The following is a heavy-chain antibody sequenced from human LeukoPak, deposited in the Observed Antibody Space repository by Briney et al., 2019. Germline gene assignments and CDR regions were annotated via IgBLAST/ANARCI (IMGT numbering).Heavy chain of an antibody. CDR3: AREWVKGCSGGSCYTLSTYYYYYMDV. V-gene: IGHV1-18*01. Sequence: ASVKVSCEASGYTFTSYGISWVRQAPGQGLEWMGWISAYNGNTNYAQKLQGRVTMTTDTSTSTAYMELRSLRSDDTAVYYCAREWVKGCSGGSCYTLSTYYYYYMDVWGKGTTVTVSS. J-gene: IGHJ6*03. D-gene: IGHD2-15*01. CDR2: ISAYNGNT. CDR1: GYTFTSYG.